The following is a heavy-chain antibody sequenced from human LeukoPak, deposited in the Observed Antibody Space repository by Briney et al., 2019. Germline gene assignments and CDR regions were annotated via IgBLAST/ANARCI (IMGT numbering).Heavy chain of an antibody. V-gene: IGHV4-34*01. D-gene: IGHD5-12*01. Sequence: SETLSLTCAVYGGSFSGYYWSWIRQPPGKGLEWIGEINHSGSTNYNPSLKSRVTISVDTSKNQFSLKLSSVTAAGTAVYYCARGRWLRSSFDYWGQGTLVTVSS. CDR2: INHSGST. CDR3: ARGRWLRSSFDY. J-gene: IGHJ4*02. CDR1: GGSFSGYY.